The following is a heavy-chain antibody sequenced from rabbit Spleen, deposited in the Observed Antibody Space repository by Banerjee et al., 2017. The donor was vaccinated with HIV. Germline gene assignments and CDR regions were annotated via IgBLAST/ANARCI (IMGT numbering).Heavy chain of an antibody. V-gene: IGHV1S7*01. CDR2: IDPIFRST. J-gene: IGHJ4*01. Sequence: QLVESGGDLVQPEGSLTLTCTASGFSFSSNYYMCWVRQGPGKGLEWIGYIDPIFRSTDYASWVNGRFTLSRDIDQNTLYLQLDSLTATDTATYFCVRSSGWGMNFFKLWGPGTLVTVS. CDR3: VRSSGWGMNFFKL. D-gene: IGHD4-1*01. CDR1: GFSFSSNYY.